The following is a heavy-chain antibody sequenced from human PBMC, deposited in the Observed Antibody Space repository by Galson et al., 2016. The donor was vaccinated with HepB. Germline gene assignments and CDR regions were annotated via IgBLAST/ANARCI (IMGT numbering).Heavy chain of an antibody. D-gene: IGHD3-9*01. Sequence: SLRLSCAASGFAFSNYAMHWVRQAPGKGLEWVAVVSYDGRNKYYADSVKGRFTISRDNSKNTVYLQMNRLRVEDTAVYYCAKNDILAGYSAFDDWGQGTLVTVSS. V-gene: IGHV3-30*18. CDR1: GFAFSNYA. J-gene: IGHJ4*02. CDR2: VSYDGRNK. CDR3: AKNDILAGYSAFDD.